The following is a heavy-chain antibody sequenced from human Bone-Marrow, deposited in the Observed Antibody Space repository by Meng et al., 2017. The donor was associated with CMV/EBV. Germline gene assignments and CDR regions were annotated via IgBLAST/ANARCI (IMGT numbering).Heavy chain of an antibody. CDR3: ARGSGCSNTSCYAFDY. CDR2: IKQDGSEK. CDR1: GFTFNTYW. Sequence: GGSLRLSCAASGFTFNTYWMTWVRQAPGKGLEWVANIKQDGSEKYYVDSVRGRFTISRENAKNSLYLQMNSLRAEDTAVYYCARGSGCSNTSCYAFDYWGQGTVVTVSS. V-gene: IGHV3-7*01. D-gene: IGHD2-2*01. J-gene: IGHJ4*02.